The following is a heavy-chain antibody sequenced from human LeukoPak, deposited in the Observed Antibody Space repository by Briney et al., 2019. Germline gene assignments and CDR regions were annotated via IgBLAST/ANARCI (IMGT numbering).Heavy chain of an antibody. CDR3: VKGELWFGENPRNLDY. CDR1: GFTFSSYA. D-gene: IGHD3-10*01. J-gene: IGHJ4*02. CDR2: ISGSGGST. Sequence: GGSLRLSCAASGFTFSSYAMSWVRQAPGKGLEWVSAISGSGGSTYYADSVKGRFTISRDNSKNTLYLQMNSLRAEDTAVYYCVKGELWFGENPRNLDYCGQGTLVTVSS. V-gene: IGHV3-23*01.